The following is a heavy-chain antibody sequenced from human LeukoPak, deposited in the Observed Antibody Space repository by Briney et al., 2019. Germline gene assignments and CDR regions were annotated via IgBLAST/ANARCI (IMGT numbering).Heavy chain of an antibody. Sequence: GASVKVSCKASGYTFTGYYMHWVRQAPGQGLEWMGWINPNSGGTNYAQKFQGWVTMTRDTSISTAYMELSRLRSDDTAAYYCARGRSSGWFNWFDPWGQGTLVTASS. CDR1: GYTFTGYY. V-gene: IGHV1-2*04. J-gene: IGHJ5*02. CDR3: ARGRSSGWFNWFDP. D-gene: IGHD6-19*01. CDR2: INPNSGGT.